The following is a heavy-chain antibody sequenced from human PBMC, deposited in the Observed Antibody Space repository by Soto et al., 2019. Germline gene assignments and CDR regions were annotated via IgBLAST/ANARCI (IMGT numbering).Heavy chain of an antibody. D-gene: IGHD6-6*01. CDR1: GGSFSCYY. CDR3: ARGIAARPVDYFDY. J-gene: IGHJ4*02. Sequence: NPSETLSLTCAVYGGSFSCYYWSWIRQPPGKGLEWIGEINHSGSTNYNPSLKSRVTISVDTSKNQFSLKLSSVTAADTAVYYCARGIAARPVDYFDYWGQGTLVTVSS. V-gene: IGHV4-34*01. CDR2: INHSGST.